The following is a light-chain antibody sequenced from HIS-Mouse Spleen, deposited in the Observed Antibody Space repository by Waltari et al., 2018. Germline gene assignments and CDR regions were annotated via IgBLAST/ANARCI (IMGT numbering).Light chain of an antibody. J-gene: IGLJ1*01. CDR1: SSYVGGYTD. Sequence: QSALTQPASASGSPGQSITISCTGTSSYVGGYTDVSCTQQHPGKAPKPMIYEVSNPPSGVSNRFSGSKSGNTASLTISGLQAEDEADYYCSSYTSSSTPHYVFGTGTKVTVL. CDR3: SSYTSSSTPHYV. CDR2: EVS. V-gene: IGLV2-14*01.